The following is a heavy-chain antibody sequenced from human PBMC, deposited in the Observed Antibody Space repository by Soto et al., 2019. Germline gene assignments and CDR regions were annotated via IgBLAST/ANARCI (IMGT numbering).Heavy chain of an antibody. CDR2: IIPIFGTA. Sequence: SVKVYYKASGGPFSSYAVSLVRQAPGQGLEWTGGIIPIFGTANYAQKFQGRVTITADESTSTAYMELSSLRSEDTAVYYCARCSHYGSGRPSRWLFDWFDPWGQGTTVTVSS. CDR1: GGPFSSYA. CDR3: ARCSHYGSGRPSRWLFDWFDP. J-gene: IGHJ5*02. V-gene: IGHV1-69*13. D-gene: IGHD3-10*01.